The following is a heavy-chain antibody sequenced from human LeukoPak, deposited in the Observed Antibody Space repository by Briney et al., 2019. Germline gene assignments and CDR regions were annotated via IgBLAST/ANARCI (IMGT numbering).Heavy chain of an antibody. J-gene: IGHJ5*02. CDR3: ARAFTANYDFWSGYPDKYNWFDP. CDR2: INHSGST. CDR1: GGSFSGYY. D-gene: IGHD3-3*01. V-gene: IGHV4-34*01. Sequence: SETLSLTCAVYGGSFSGYYWSWIRQPPGKGLEWIGEINHSGSTNYNPSLKSRVTISVDTSKNQFSLKLSSVTAADTAVYYCARAFTANYDFWSGYPDKYNWFDPWGQGTLVTVSS.